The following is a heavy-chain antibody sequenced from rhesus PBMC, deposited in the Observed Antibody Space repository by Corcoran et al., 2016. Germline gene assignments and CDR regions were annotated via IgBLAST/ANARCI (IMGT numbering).Heavy chain of an antibody. CDR2: IYGSGSST. D-gene: IGHD7-45*01. J-gene: IGHJ4*01. Sequence: QLQLQESGPGLVKPSETLSLTCAVSGGSISSSYWSWIRQAPGKGLEWIGYIYGSGSSTNYNPSLKSRVTLSVDTSKNQLSLKLSSVTAADTAVYYCARKANWGYYFDYWGQGVLVTV. CDR3: ARKANWGYYFDY. V-gene: IGHV4-169*01. CDR1: GGSISSSY.